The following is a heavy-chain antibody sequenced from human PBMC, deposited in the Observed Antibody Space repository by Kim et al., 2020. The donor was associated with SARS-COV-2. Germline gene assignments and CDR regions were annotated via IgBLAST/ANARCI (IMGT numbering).Heavy chain of an antibody. CDR3: AKEGRAYYYDSSGYAT. J-gene: IGHJ5*02. D-gene: IGHD3-22*01. V-gene: IGHV3-23*01. Sequence: GGSLRLSCAASGFTFSSYAMSWVRQAPGKGLEWVSAISGSGGSTYYADSVKGRFTISRDNSKNTLYLQMNSLRAEDTAVYYCAKEGRAYYYDSSGYATWGQGTLVTVSS. CDR2: ISGSGGST. CDR1: GFTFSSYA.